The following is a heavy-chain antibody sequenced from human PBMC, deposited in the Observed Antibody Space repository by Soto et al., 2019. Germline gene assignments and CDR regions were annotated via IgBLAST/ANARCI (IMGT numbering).Heavy chain of an antibody. CDR1: GYTFTSYT. CDR3: SRSIVVVTALDY. CDR2: INAGNGNT. Sequence: ASVKVSCKASGYTFTSYTMHWVRQAPGQRLEWMGWINAGNGNTKYSQKFQGRVTITRDTSASTAYMELSSLRSEDTAVYYCSRSIVVVTALDYWGQGTLVTVSS. J-gene: IGHJ4*02. V-gene: IGHV1-3*01. D-gene: IGHD2-21*02.